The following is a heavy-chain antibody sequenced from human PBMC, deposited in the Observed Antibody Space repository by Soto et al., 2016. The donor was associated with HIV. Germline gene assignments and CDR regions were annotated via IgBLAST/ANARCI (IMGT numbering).Heavy chain of an antibody. D-gene: IGHD5-18*01. CDR2: INPSGGST. Sequence: QVQLMQSGAEVKKPGASVKVSCKASGYTFTGYYMHWVRQAPGQGLEWMGIINPSGGSTNYAQKFQGRVTMTRDTSTSTFYMELSSLRSEDTAVYYCAREVDTTMVEDYWGQGTLVTVSS. CDR1: GYTFTGYY. V-gene: IGHV1-46*01. CDR3: AREVDTTMVEDY. J-gene: IGHJ4*02.